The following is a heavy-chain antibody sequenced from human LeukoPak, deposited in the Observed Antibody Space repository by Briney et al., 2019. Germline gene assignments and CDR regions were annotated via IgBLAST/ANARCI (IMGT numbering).Heavy chain of an antibody. CDR2: ISGSGGST. D-gene: IGHD3-16*02. CDR3: AREIIMITFGGVIVKGTYAFDI. V-gene: IGHV3-23*01. CDR1: GFTFSSYG. Sequence: GGSLRLSCAASGFTFSSYGMSWVRQAPGKGLEWVSAISGSGGSTYYADSVKGRFTISRDNSKNTLYLQMNSLRAEDTAVYYCAREIIMITFGGVIVKGTYAFDIWGQGTMVTVSS. J-gene: IGHJ3*02.